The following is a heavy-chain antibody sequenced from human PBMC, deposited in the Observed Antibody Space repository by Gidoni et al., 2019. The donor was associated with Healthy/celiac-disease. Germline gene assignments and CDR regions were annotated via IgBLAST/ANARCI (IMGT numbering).Heavy chain of an antibody. V-gene: IGHV3-33*01. CDR1: GFTFSSYG. D-gene: IGHD2-15*01. Sequence: QVQLVESGGGVVQPGRSLSLSCAASGFTFSSYGIHWVRQAPGKGLEWVAVIWDDGSNKYYADSVKGRFTSSRDNSKNTLYLQMNSLRAEDTAVYDCARGRSGGPDYYYYYMDVWGKGTKVTVSS. J-gene: IGHJ6*03. CDR3: ARGRSGGPDYYYYYMDV. CDR2: IWDDGSNK.